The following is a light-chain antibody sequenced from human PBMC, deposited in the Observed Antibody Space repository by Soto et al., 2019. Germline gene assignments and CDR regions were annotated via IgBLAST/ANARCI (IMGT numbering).Light chain of an antibody. Sequence: DVVLTQSPLSLPVTLGQPASISCTSSQSLVSSDGNTYLHWFQQRPGHSPRHLIYKISNRDSGVPDRCRGSGSGTDLTLEISRVEAEDVGLYYCMQGTHWPKTFGQGNKVEIK. CDR3: MQGTHWPKT. J-gene: IGKJ1*01. CDR2: KIS. CDR1: QSLVSSDGNTY. V-gene: IGKV2-30*01.